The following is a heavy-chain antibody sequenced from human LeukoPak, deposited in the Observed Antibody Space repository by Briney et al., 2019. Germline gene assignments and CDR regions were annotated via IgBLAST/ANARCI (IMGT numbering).Heavy chain of an antibody. CDR1: GFTFSSYW. CDR2: IKQDGSEK. D-gene: IGHD1-26*01. Sequence: GGSLRLSCAASGFTFSSYWMSWVRQAPGKGLEWVANIKQDGSEKYYVDSVKGRFTISRDNAKNSLYLQMNSLRAEDTAVYYCARDLIRVGARAKYSGPSGAFDIWGQGTMVTVSS. J-gene: IGHJ3*02. V-gene: IGHV3-7*01. CDR3: ARDLIRVGARAKYSGPSGAFDI.